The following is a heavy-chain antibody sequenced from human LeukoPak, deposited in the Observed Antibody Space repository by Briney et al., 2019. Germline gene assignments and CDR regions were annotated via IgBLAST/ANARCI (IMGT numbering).Heavy chain of an antibody. CDR3: ASSARTVTTVTFDY. CDR1: GCTFSIYA. J-gene: IGHJ4*02. Sequence: SVKVSCTTSGCTFSIYAISWVRQAPGQGLEWVGGIIPIFGTANYAQKFQGRVTITADESTSTAYMELSSLRSEDTAVYYCASSARTVTTVTFDYWGQGTLVTVSS. V-gene: IGHV1-69*13. CDR2: IIPIFGTA. D-gene: IGHD4-17*01.